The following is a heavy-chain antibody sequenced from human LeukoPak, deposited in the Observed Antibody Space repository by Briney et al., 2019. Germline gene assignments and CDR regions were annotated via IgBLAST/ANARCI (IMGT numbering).Heavy chain of an antibody. CDR1: GFIFRSYW. V-gene: IGHV3-7*01. D-gene: IGHD2-2*01. CDR3: ARLGVYCSSTSCYLDY. CDR2: IKPDGGEK. J-gene: IGHJ4*02. Sequence: GGSLRLSCVASGFIFRSYWMSWVRQAPGKGLEWVADIKPDGGEKYYVDSVKGRFTISRDNAKNSLYLQMNSLRAEDTAVYYCARLGVYCSSTSCYLDYWGQGTLVTVSS.